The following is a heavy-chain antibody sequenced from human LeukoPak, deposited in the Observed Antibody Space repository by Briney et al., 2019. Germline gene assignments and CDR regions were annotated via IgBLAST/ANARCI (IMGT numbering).Heavy chain of an antibody. Sequence: GGSLRLSCAASGFTFSTYAMYWVRQAPGKGLEWVSVISGSGGSTYYTDSVKGRFTISRDNSKNTLYLQMNSLRADDTAVYYCAKNTLGSPEGYFEFWGQGTLVTVSS. V-gene: IGHV3-23*01. CDR3: AKNTLGSPEGYFEF. J-gene: IGHJ4*02. D-gene: IGHD2-15*01. CDR1: GFTFSTYA. CDR2: ISGSGGST.